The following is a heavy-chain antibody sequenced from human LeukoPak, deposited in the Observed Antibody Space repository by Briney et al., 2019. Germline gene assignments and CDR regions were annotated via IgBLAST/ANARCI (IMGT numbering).Heavy chain of an antibody. CDR2: INPNSAGT. V-gene: IGHV1-2*06. CDR1: GYTFTDYY. CDR3: ARGLSATSIIRGVMDN. D-gene: IGHD3-10*01. J-gene: IGHJ4*02. Sequence: ASVKVSCKASGYTFTDYYMHWVRQAPGQGLEWIGRINPNSAGTNYAQKSEGRVTMTRDTTISTAYMELSSLRSDDPAVYYCARGLSATSIIRGVMDNWGQGTLVTVSS.